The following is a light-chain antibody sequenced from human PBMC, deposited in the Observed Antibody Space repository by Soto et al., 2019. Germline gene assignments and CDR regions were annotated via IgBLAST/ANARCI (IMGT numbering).Light chain of an antibody. CDR1: TSDVGRYNY. J-gene: IGLJ1*01. CDR3: NSYTSSSTYV. CDR2: DVS. Sequence: QSALTQPASVSGSPGQSITISCTGTTSDVGRYNYVSWYQQHPGKAPKLINYDVSNRPSGVSNRFSGSKSGNTASLTISGLQAEDEADYYCNSYTSSSTYVFVTGTKVTVL. V-gene: IGLV2-14*01.